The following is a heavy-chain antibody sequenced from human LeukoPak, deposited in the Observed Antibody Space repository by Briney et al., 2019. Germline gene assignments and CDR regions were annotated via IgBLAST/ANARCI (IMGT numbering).Heavy chain of an antibody. V-gene: IGHV4-34*01. J-gene: IGHJ4*02. CDR2: INHSGST. D-gene: IGHD3-16*02. Sequence: PSETLSLTCAVYGGSFSGYYWSWIRQPPGKWLEWIGEINHSGSTDYNPSLKSRVTISVDTSKNQFSLKLSSVTAADTAVYYCARSYDYVWGSYRSHPDYWGQGTLVTVSS. CDR3: ARSYDYVWGSYRSHPDY. CDR1: GGSFSGYY.